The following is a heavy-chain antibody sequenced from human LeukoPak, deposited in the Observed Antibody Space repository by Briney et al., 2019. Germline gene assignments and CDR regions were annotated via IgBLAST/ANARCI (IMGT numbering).Heavy chain of an antibody. CDR1: GYTFTGYY. CDR2: INPNSGGT. J-gene: IGHJ3*02. V-gene: IGHV1-2*04. Sequence: RASVKVSCKASGYTFTGYYMHWVRQAPGQGLEWMGWINPNSGGTNYAQKFQGWVTMTRDTSISTAYMELSRLRSDDTAVYYCARPYGSGSHDAFDIWGQGTMVTVSS. D-gene: IGHD3-10*01. CDR3: ARPYGSGSHDAFDI.